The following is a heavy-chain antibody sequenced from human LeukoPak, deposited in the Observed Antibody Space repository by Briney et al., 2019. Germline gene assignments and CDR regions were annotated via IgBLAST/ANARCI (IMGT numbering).Heavy chain of an antibody. CDR3: ARDRLSGAHSSSWYNFDY. CDR2: INPNSGGT. Sequence: ASVKVSCKASGYTFTGYYMHWVRQAPGQGLEWMGWINPNSGGTNYAQKFQGRVTMTRDTSISTAYMELSMLRSDDTAVYYCARDRLSGAHSSSWYNFDYWGQGTLVTVSS. J-gene: IGHJ4*02. V-gene: IGHV1-2*02. D-gene: IGHD6-13*01. CDR1: GYTFTGYY.